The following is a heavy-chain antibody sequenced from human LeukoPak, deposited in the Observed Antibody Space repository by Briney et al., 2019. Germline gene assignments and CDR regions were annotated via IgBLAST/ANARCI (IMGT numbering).Heavy chain of an antibody. J-gene: IGHJ2*01. CDR1: GFTVSSNY. CDR3: AKAVLRDWYFDL. V-gene: IGHV3-53*01. Sequence: PGGSLRLSCAASGFTVSSNYMSWVRQAPGKGLEWVSVIYSGGSTYYADSVKGRFTISRDNSKNTLYLQMKSLRAEDTAVYYCAKAVLRDWYFDLWGRGTLVTVSS. CDR2: IYSGGST.